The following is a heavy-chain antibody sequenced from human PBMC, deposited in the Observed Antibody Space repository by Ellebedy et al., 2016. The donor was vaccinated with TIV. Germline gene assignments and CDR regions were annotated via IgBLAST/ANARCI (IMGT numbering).Heavy chain of an antibody. D-gene: IGHD3-10*01. Sequence: SETLSLTCTVSGGSISRSSYYWGWIRQPPEKGLEWIGSIYHSGSTYYNPSLKSRVPISVDTSKNQFSLRLSSVTAADTAVYYCARWFGELLYVRWFDPWGQGTLVTVSS. V-gene: IGHV4-39*01. CDR3: ARWFGELLYVRWFDP. CDR1: GGSISRSSYY. CDR2: IYHSGST. J-gene: IGHJ5*02.